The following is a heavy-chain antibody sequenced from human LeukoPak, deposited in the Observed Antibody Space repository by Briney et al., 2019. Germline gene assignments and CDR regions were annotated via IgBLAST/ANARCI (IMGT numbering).Heavy chain of an antibody. V-gene: IGHV3-30*18. CDR1: GFIFSSYG. J-gene: IGHJ4*02. CDR3: AKDQISIAAAGTFDY. D-gene: IGHD6-13*01. Sequence: PGGSLRLSCAASGFIFSSYGMHWVRQAPGKGPEWVAVISYDGSNKYYADSVKGRFTISRDNSKNTLYLQVNSLRAEDTAVYYCAKDQISIAAAGTFDYWGQGTLVTVSS. CDR2: ISYDGSNK.